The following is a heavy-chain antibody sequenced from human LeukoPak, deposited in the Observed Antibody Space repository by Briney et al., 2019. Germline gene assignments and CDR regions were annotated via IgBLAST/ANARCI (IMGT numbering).Heavy chain of an antibody. CDR1: GFTFSSYA. CDR2: ISGSGGST. D-gene: IGHD5-24*01. V-gene: IGHV3-23*01. J-gene: IGHJ4*02. CDR3: ARVEMATIHY. Sequence: SGGSLRLSCAASGFTFSSYAVSWVRQAPGKGLEWVSSISGSGGSTYSADSVKGRFTISRDNSKNTLYLQMNSLRAEDTALYYCARVEMATIHYWGQGTLVTVSS.